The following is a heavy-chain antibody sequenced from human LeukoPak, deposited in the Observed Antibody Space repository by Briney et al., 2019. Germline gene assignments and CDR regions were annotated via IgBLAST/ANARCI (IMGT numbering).Heavy chain of an antibody. D-gene: IGHD1-26*01. J-gene: IGHJ6*03. V-gene: IGHV3-48*01. Sequence: GGSLRLSCAASGFTFSSYSMNWVRQAPGKGLEWVSYISSSNSTIYYADSVKGRFTISRDNAKNSLYLQMNSLRAEDTAVYYCARAGELHYYYYMDVWGKGTTVTVSS. CDR1: GFTFSSYS. CDR2: ISSSNSTI. CDR3: ARAGELHYYYYMDV.